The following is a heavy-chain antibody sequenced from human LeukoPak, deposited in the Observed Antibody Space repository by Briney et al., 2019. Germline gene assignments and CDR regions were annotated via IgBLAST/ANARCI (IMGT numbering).Heavy chain of an antibody. CDR2: VYTSGST. J-gene: IGHJ3*02. CDR3: ARLITGTTTAFDI. D-gene: IGHD1-7*01. V-gene: IGHV4-4*07. Sequence: SETLSLTCSVSGGSISGYYWTWIRQPTGKGLEWIGRVYTSGSTHYNPSLKTRLTMSVDTSKNQFSLKLSSVTAADTAVYYCARLITGTTTAFDIWGQGTMVTVSS. CDR1: GGSISGYY.